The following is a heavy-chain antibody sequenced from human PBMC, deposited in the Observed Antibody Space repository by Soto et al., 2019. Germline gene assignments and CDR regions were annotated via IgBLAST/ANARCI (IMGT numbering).Heavy chain of an antibody. CDR3: ARDTETLGPRANDALDI. CDR2: INAGSGNT. Sequence: QAQLVQSGAEMKKPGASVKVSCKATGYTFSAYTMNWVRQAPGQSLEWMGWINAGSGNTKYSQNFQGRVSITRDTSASTVYMELTGLTSEDTAGYYCARDTETLGPRANDALDIWGQGTMVTVSS. V-gene: IGHV1-3*01. CDR1: GYTFSAYT. D-gene: IGHD3-3*02. J-gene: IGHJ3*02.